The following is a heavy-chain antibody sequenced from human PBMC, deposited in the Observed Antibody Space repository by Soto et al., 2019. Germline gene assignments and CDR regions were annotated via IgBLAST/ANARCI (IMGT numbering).Heavy chain of an antibody. CDR3: ATAPPHCSGGSCYPRWWFDP. D-gene: IGHD2-15*01. CDR1: GYTLTELS. V-gene: IGHV1-24*01. CDR2: FDPEDGET. J-gene: IGHJ5*02. Sequence: ASVKVSCKVSGYTLTELSMHWVRQAPGKGLEWMGGFDPEDGETIYAQKFQGRVTMTEDTSTDTAYMELSSLRSEDTAVYYCATAPPHCSGGSCYPRWWFDPWGQGTLVTVSS.